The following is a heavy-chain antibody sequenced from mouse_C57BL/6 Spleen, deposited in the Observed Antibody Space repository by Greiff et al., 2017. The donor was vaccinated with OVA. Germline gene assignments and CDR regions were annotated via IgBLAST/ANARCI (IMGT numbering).Heavy chain of an antibody. D-gene: IGHD1-1*01. CDR3: TTCYGSRFYAMDY. J-gene: IGHJ4*01. V-gene: IGHV1-15*01. Sequence: QVQLQQSGAELVRPGASVTLSCKASGYTFTDYEMHWVKQTPVHGLEWIGAIDPETGGTAYNQKFKGKAILTADKSSSTAYMELRSLTSEDSAVYYCTTCYGSRFYAMDYWGQGTSVTVSS. CDR2: IDPETGGT. CDR1: GYTFTDYE.